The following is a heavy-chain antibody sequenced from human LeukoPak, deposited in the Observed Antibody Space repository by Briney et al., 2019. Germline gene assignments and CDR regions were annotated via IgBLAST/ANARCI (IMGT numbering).Heavy chain of an antibody. J-gene: IGHJ4*02. CDR1: GFTLSTYG. CDR2: IWNDGSNK. V-gene: IGHV3-33*06. Sequence: RAGGSLRLSCAASGFTLSTYGTYWVRQAPGKGLEWVAVIWNDGSNKHYADSVKGRFTISRDNSKNTLDLQMNSLRAEGTAVYYCAKDLSSSWFEGLDNWGQGTLVTVSS. D-gene: IGHD6-13*01. CDR3: AKDLSSSWFEGLDN.